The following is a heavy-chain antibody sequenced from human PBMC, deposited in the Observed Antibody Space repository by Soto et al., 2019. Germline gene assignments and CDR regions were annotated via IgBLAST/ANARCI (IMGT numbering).Heavy chain of an antibody. J-gene: IGHJ5*02. D-gene: IGHD6-13*01. CDR1: GFTFDDYA. V-gene: IGHV3-9*01. CDR3: AKGPPSIAAAVTVFSHWFDP. Sequence: EVQLVESGGGLVQPGRSLRLSCAASGFTFDDYAMHWVRQAPGKGLEWVSGISWNSGSIGYADSVKGRFTISRDNAKNSLYLQMNILRAEDTALYYCAKGPPSIAAAVTVFSHWFDPWGQGTLVTVSS. CDR2: ISWNSGSI.